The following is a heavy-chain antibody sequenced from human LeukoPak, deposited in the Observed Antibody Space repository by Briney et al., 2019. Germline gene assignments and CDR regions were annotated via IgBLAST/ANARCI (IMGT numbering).Heavy chain of an antibody. V-gene: IGHV3-33*01. D-gene: IGHD6-25*01. Sequence: GGSLRLSCAASGFTFSSYGIHWVRQAPGKGLEWVAVIWYDGSKKYYADSVKGRFTISRDNSKNTLYLQMTSLRADDTAVYYCARFAAGGSYYYYMDVWGKGTTVTVSS. CDR3: ARFAAGGSYYYYMDV. J-gene: IGHJ6*03. CDR1: GFTFSSYG. CDR2: IWYDGSKK.